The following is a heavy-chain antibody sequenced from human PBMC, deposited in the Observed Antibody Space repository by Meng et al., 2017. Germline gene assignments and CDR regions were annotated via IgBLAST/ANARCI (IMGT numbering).Heavy chain of an antibody. CDR1: GGSISSGSYY. J-gene: IGHJ4*02. CDR2: IYTCGST. V-gene: IGHV4-61*02. CDR3: ARDNGQWLVLDY. Sequence: LRLSCTVSGGSISSGSYYWSWIRQPAGKGLEWFGRIYTCGSTNYNPSLKSRVTISVDTSKNQFSLKLSSVTAADTAVYSCARDNGQWLVLDYWGQGTLVTVSS. D-gene: IGHD6-19*01.